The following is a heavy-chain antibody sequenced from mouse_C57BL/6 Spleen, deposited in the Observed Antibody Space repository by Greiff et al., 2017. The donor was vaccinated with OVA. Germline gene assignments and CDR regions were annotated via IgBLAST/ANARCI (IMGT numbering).Heavy chain of an antibody. J-gene: IGHJ4*01. CDR2: ISDGGSYT. D-gene: IGHD2-12*01. V-gene: IGHV5-4*01. CDR3: ARDGDDYNAMDY. Sequence: EVKLMESGGGLVKPGGSLKLSCAASGFTFSSYAMSWVRQTPEKRLEWVATISDGGSYTYYPDNVKGRFTISRDNAKNNLYLQMSHLKSEDTAMYYCARDGDDYNAMDYWGQGTSVTVSS. CDR1: GFTFSSYA.